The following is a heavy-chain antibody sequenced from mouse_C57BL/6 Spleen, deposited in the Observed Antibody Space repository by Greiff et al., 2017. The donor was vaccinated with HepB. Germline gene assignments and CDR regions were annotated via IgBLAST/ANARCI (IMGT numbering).Heavy chain of an antibody. CDR2: IRLKSDNYAT. D-gene: IGHD1-1*01. V-gene: IGHV6-3*01. CDR3: TGDYYGSSPGWYFDV. Sequence: EVKVEESGGGLVQPGGSMKLSCVASGFTFSNYWMNWVRQSPEKGLEWVAQIRLKSDNYATHYAESVKGRFTISRDDSKSSVYLQMNNLRAEDTGIYYCTGDYYGSSPGWYFDVWGTGTTVTVSS. J-gene: IGHJ1*03. CDR1: GFTFSNYW.